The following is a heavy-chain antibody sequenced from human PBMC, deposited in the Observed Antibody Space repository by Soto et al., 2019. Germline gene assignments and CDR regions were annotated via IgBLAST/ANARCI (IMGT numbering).Heavy chain of an antibody. V-gene: IGHV3-53*02. J-gene: IGHJ4*02. CDR1: GFNSTNNY. CDR2: IYSGGST. D-gene: IGHD3-22*01. Sequence: EVQLVETGGGLIQPGGSLRLSCAASGFNSTNNYMSWVRQAPGKGLEWVSFIYSGGSTYYADSVKGRFSISRDISKNTLFLHMNSPRAQDTAVYYCARSYDSSGYYPGSFDYWGPGTLVTVSS. CDR3: ARSYDSSGYYPGSFDY.